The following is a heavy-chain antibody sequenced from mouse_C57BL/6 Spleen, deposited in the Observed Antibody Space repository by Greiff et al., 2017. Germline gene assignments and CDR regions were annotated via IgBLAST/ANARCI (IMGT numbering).Heavy chain of an antibody. CDR2: INPNNGGT. V-gene: IGHV1-18*01. Sequence: VQLQQSGPELVKPGASVKIPCKASGYTFTDYNMDWVKQSHGKSLEWIGEINPNNGGTIYNQKFKGKATLTVDKSSSTAYMELRSLTSEDTSVYYGARGRHYGSSAGYYAMDYWGQGTSVTVSS. D-gene: IGHD1-1*01. J-gene: IGHJ4*01. CDR3: ARGRHYGSSAGYYAMDY. CDR1: GYTFTDYN.